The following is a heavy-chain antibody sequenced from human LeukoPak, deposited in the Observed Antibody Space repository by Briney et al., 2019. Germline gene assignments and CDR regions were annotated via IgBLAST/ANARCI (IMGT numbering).Heavy chain of an antibody. D-gene: IGHD3-22*01. CDR1: GYTFTSYY. CDR3: ARYYDSSGYLPGNFDY. Sequence: ASVKVSCKASGYTFTSYYMHWVRQAPGQGLEWMGWINPNSGGTNYAQKFQGRVTMTRDTSISTAYMELSRLRSDDTAVYYCARYYDSSGYLPGNFDYWGQGTLVTVSS. CDR2: INPNSGGT. V-gene: IGHV1-2*02. J-gene: IGHJ4*02.